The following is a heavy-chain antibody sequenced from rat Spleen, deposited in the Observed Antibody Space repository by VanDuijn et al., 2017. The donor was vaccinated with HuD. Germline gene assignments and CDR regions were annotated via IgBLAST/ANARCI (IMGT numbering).Heavy chain of an antibody. V-gene: IGHV5-29*01. CDR3: ATRDGGYPH. CDR1: GFTFSDYY. D-gene: IGHD1-11*01. CDR2: ISYDGSTT. J-gene: IGHJ2*01. Sequence: EVQLVESDGGLVQPGRSLKLSCAASGFTFSDYYMAWVRQTPTKGLEWVATISYDGSTTYYRDSVKGRFTISRDNAESTLYLQMDSLRSEDTATYYCATRDGGYPHWGQGVMVTVSS.